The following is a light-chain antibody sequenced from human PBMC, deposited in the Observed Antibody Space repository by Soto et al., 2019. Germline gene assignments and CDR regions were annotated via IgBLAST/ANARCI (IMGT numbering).Light chain of an antibody. CDR2: DAS. CDR1: QGVSSY. V-gene: IGKV3-11*01. CDR3: QQRSNWLT. J-gene: IGKJ1*01. Sequence: PGERATLSCRASQGVSSYLAWYQQKPGQAPRLLIYDASNRATGIPARFSGSGSGTDFTLTISSLEPEDFAVYYCQQRSNWLTCGQGTKVEIK.